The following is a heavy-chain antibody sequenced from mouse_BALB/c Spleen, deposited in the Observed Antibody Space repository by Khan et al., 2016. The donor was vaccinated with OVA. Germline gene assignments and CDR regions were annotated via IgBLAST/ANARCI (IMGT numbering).Heavy chain of an antibody. D-gene: IGHD2-3*01. CDR1: GYTFTDYA. CDR2: ISTYSGNT. CDR3: ARPAYDGYYGY. Sequence: QVQLQQSGPELVRPGVSVKISCKGSGYTFTDYAMHWVKQSHAKSLEWIGLISTYSGNTNYNQKFKGKATLTVDKSSSTAYMELARLTSEDSAIYYCARPAYDGYYGYWGQGTTLTVSS. V-gene: IGHV1S137*01. J-gene: IGHJ2*01.